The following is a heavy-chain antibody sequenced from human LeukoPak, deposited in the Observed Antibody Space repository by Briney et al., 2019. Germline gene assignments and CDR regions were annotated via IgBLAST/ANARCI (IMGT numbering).Heavy chain of an antibody. CDR1: GGSISSYY. CDR2: IYYSGST. D-gene: IGHD1-7*01. CDR3: ARVVNYRGDDY. V-gene: IGHV4-59*12. J-gene: IGHJ4*02. Sequence: PSETLSLTCTVSGGSISSYYWSWIRQPPGKGLEWIGYIYYSGSTNYNPSLKSRVTISVDTSKNQFSLKLSSVTAADTAVYYCARVVNYRGDDYWGQGTLVTVSS.